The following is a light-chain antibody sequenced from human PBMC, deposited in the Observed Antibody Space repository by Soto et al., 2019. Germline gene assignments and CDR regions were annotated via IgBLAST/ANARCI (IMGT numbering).Light chain of an antibody. Sequence: EIVLTQSPGTLSLSPGERATLSCRASQSVSSSYLAWYQQKPGQAPRLLIYGASSRATGIPDRFSGSGSGTDFTLTISRLEPEDFAVYYCQQYGAFGGGTKGEIK. CDR1: QSVSSSY. CDR2: GAS. J-gene: IGKJ4*01. V-gene: IGKV3-20*01. CDR3: QQYGA.